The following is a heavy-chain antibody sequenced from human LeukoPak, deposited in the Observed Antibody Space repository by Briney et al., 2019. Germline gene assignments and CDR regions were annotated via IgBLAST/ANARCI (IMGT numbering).Heavy chain of an antibody. J-gene: IGHJ5*02. Sequence: PGGSLRLSCAASGFTFSSYWMSWVRQAPGKGLEWVANIKQDGSDRNYVDSVKGRFTISRDNARNSLYLQMNSLRAEDTALYYCARGSIVGTRLAFAPWGQGTLVTVSS. CDR1: GFTFSSYW. D-gene: IGHD1-26*01. CDR3: ARGSIVGTRLAFAP. V-gene: IGHV3-7*01. CDR2: IKQDGSDR.